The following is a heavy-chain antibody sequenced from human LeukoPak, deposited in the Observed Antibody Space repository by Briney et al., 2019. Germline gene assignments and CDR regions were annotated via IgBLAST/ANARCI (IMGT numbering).Heavy chain of an antibody. CDR3: ARGYSSGSRLGY. J-gene: IGHJ4*02. V-gene: IGHV3-11*06. CDR2: ISTNSSYT. D-gene: IGHD6-19*01. Sequence: GGSLRLSCAASGFTFSDYYMSWIRQSPGKGLEWVSYISTNSSYTNYAHSVKGRFTISRDNAKNSLYLQMNSLRAEDTAVYYCARGYSSGSRLGYWGQGTLVTVSS. CDR1: GFTFSDYY.